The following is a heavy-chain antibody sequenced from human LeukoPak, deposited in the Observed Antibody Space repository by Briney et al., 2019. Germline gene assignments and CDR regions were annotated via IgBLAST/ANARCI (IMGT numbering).Heavy chain of an antibody. CDR3: AKAKNYDILTGSVFDY. CDR1: GFTFDDYA. V-gene: IGHV3-9*01. J-gene: IGHJ4*02. Sequence: GGSLRLSCAASGFTFDDYAMHWVRQAPGKGLEWVSGISWNSGSIGYADSVKGRFTISRDNAKNSLYLQMNSLRAEDTALYYCAKAKNYDILTGSVFDYWGQGTLVTVSS. D-gene: IGHD3-9*01. CDR2: ISWNSGSI.